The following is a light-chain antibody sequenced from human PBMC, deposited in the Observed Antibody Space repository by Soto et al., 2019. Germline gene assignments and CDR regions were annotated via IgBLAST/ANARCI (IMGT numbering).Light chain of an antibody. CDR2: KAS. CDR3: QQLNSYPWT. Sequence: PVTQSPATLSGSVGARVTITCRASQTISRWLAWYQQKPGTAPKLLNYKASTLKSGVPSRFRAIGSGTEFTINISSLKPDDGATDDCQQLNSYPWTFGQGTKVDIK. V-gene: IGKV1-5*03. CDR1: QTISRW. J-gene: IGKJ1*01.